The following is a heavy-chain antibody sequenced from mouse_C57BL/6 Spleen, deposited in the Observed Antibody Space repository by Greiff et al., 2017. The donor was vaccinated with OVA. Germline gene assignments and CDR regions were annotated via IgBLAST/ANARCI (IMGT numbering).Heavy chain of an antibody. Sequence: QVQLQQSGAELVRPGASVKLSCKASGYTFTDYYINWVKQRPGQGLEWIARIYPGSGNTYYNEKFKGKATLTAEKSSSTAYMQLSSLTSEDSAVYFCARGYYGSSYANWYFDVWGTGTTVTVSS. D-gene: IGHD1-1*01. CDR2: IYPGSGNT. CDR3: ARGYYGSSYANWYFDV. CDR1: GYTFTDYY. V-gene: IGHV1-76*01. J-gene: IGHJ1*03.